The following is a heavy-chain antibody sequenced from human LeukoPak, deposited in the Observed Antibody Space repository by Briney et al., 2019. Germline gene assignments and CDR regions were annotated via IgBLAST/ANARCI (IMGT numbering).Heavy chain of an antibody. J-gene: IGHJ4*02. CDR2: ISGSGNNT. D-gene: IGHD4-17*01. CDR3: AAGDPVSY. CDR1: GFTFNTYA. V-gene: IGHV3-23*01. Sequence: PGGSLRLSCAASGFTFNTYAMTWVRQAPGKGLEWVSLISGSGNNTYYADSVKGRFTISRDNSNKTLYLAMNSLRVEDTAVYYCAAGDPVSYWGQGTLVSVSS.